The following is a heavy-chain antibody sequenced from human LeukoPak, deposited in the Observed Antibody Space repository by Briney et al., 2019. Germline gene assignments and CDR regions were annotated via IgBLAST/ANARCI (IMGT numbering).Heavy chain of an antibody. Sequence: SETLSLTCTVSGYSISSGFYWGWIRQSPGKGLDWIGSIHYSKITFYNPSLKSRVTMSLDTSKNRFSLNLNSVTAADTVVYYCARAVGTTTGLFDYWGQGALVTVSS. CDR2: IHYSKIT. CDR1: GYSISSGFY. V-gene: IGHV4-38-2*02. CDR3: ARAVGTTTGLFDY. J-gene: IGHJ4*02. D-gene: IGHD1-26*01.